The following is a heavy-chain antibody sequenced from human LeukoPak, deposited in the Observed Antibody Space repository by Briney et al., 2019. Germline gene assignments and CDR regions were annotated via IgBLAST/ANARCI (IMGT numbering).Heavy chain of an antibody. J-gene: IGHJ4*02. Sequence: ASVKVSCKASGYTFTGYYMHWVRQAPGQGLEWMGRINPNSGGTNYAQKFQGRFTITRDTSISTAYMEPSRLRSDHTAVYYCARAKYYYDSSGHPEDYWGQGTLVTVSS. D-gene: IGHD3-22*01. CDR2: INPNSGGT. CDR1: GYTFTGYY. V-gene: IGHV1-2*06. CDR3: ARAKYYYDSSGHPEDY.